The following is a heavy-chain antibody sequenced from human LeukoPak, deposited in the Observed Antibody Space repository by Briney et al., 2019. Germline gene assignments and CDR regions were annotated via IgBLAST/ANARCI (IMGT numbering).Heavy chain of an antibody. V-gene: IGHV3-11*04. CDR3: ARPMVRETDWYFDL. Sequence: GGSLRLSCAASGFTFSDYYMNWIRQAPGKGLEWVSYISSSSSTVHYADSVKGRFTISRDNAKNSLYLQMDSLRDEDTAVYYCARPMVRETDWYFDLWGRGTQVTVSS. J-gene: IGHJ2*01. CDR1: GFTFSDYY. CDR2: ISSSSSTV. D-gene: IGHD3-10*01.